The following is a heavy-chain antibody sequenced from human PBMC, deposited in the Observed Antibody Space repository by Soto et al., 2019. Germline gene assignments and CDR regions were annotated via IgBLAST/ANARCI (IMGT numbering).Heavy chain of an antibody. V-gene: IGHV3-43D*04. J-gene: IGHJ6*02. Sequence: GGSLRLSCAASGFTFDDYAMHWVRQAPGKGLEWVSPISWDGGSTYYADSVKGRFTISRDNSKNSLYLQMNSLRAEDTALYYCAKGFHYGSGSYYIYGMGVWGQGTTVTVSS. CDR3: AKGFHYGSGSYYIYGMGV. CDR1: GFTFDDYA. D-gene: IGHD3-10*01. CDR2: ISWDGGST.